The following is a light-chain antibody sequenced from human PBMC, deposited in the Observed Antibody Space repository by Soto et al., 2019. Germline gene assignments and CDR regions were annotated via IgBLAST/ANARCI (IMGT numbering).Light chain of an antibody. CDR2: GNS. V-gene: IGLV1-40*01. Sequence: QSVLTQPPSVSGAQGQRVTISCPGSSSNIGAGYDVHWYQQLPGTAPKLLIYGNSNRPSGVPDRFSGSKSGTSASLAITGLQAEDEADYYCQSYDSSLSGNVVFGGGTKLTVL. CDR1: SSNIGAGYD. J-gene: IGLJ2*01. CDR3: QSYDSSLSGNVV.